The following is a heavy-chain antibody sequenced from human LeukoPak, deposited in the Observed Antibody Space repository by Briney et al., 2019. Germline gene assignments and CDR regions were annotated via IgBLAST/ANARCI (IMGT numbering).Heavy chain of an antibody. CDR1: GFTFSDHY. J-gene: IGHJ5*02. CDR2: ISSSGTTT. D-gene: IGHD3-10*01. CDR3: ARVGSSRGWFDP. Sequence: GGSLRLYCTGSGFTFSDHYMTWIRQAPGKGLEWISYISSSGTTTYYADSVKGRFTISRANAKNSVYLQMEGLRADDTAVYYCARVGSSRGWFDPWGHGTLVTVSS. V-gene: IGHV3-11*01.